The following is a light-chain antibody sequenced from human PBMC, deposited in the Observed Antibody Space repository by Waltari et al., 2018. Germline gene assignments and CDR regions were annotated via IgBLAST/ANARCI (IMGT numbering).Light chain of an antibody. Sequence: ELVLTQSTVILSLSPGERAALPCRASQTIGSQLVWYQQRPGQAPRLLIDDVSNRVTGIPARFSGSGSGTDFTLTISGLAPEDTAVYYCQQRDSWPLTFGGGTKVEI. CDR3: QQRDSWPLT. CDR2: DVS. J-gene: IGKJ4*01. V-gene: IGKV3-11*01. CDR1: QTIGSQ.